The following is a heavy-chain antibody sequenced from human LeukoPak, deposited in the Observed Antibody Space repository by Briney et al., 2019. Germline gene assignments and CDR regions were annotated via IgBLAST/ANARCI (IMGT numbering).Heavy chain of an antibody. D-gene: IGHD6-19*01. CDR2: IFHTGTT. CDR3: AREKLVPGATSLDY. V-gene: IGHV4-4*02. CDR1: GDSITTYTG. Sequence: SGTLSLTCVVSGDSITTYTGWHWVRQPPGKGLEWIGEIFHTGTTYYNPSLKSRVTISVDKSKNQFSLKLTSVAAADTAVYFCAREKLVPGATSLDYWGQGTLVTVSS. J-gene: IGHJ4*02.